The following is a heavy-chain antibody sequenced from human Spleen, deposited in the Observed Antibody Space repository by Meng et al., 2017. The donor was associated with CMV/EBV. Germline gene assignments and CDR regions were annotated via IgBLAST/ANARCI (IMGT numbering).Heavy chain of an antibody. CDR2: INPTGGRT. V-gene: IGHV1-46*01. J-gene: IGHJ5*02. CDR1: GYDFTSYY. D-gene: IGHD7-27*01. Sequence: ASVKVSCKASGYDFTSYYLYWVRQAPGQGLEWMGIINPTGGRTSYAQNFQGRVTMARDPSISTAYMELSRLRSDDTAVYYCAKDLTGSGNWFDPWGQGTLVTVSS. CDR3: AKDLTGSGNWFDP.